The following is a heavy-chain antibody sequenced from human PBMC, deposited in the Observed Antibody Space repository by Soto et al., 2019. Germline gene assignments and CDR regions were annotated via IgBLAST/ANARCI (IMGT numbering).Heavy chain of an antibody. CDR3: ARGLTIFSSSPTYYYYGMDV. CDR1: GDSVSSNSAA. Sequence: SQTLSLTCAISGDSVSSNSAAWNWIRQSPSRGFEWLGRTYYRSKWYNDYAVSVKSRITINPDTSKNQFSLQLNSVTPEDTAVYYCARGLTIFSSSPTYYYYGMDVWGQGTTVTVSS. J-gene: IGHJ6*02. CDR2: TYYRSKWYN. D-gene: IGHD6-6*01. V-gene: IGHV6-1*01.